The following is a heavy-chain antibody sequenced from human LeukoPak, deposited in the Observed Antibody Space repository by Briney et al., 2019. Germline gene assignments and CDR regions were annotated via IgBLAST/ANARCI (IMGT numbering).Heavy chain of an antibody. V-gene: IGHV4-30-2*01. CDR2: IYHSGST. D-gene: IGHD1-14*01. CDR3: ARQGNTTSLFDC. CDR1: GGSISSGGYY. Sequence: PSETLSLTCTVSGGSISSGGYYWSWIRQPPGKGLEWIGYIYHSGSTKYNPSLKSRVTMSVDTSKNQFSLKLSSVTAADTAVYYCARQGNTTSLFDCWGQGTLVTVSS. J-gene: IGHJ4*02.